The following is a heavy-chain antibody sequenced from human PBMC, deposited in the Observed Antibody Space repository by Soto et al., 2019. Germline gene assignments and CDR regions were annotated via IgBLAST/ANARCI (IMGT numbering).Heavy chain of an antibody. CDR1: GFSLSTSGVG. D-gene: IGHD6-13*01. J-gene: IGHJ4*02. CDR2: IYWDDDE. Sequence: SGPTLVNPTQTLTLTCTFSGFSLSTSGVGVGWIRQPPGKALEWLALIYWDDDERYSPSLKSRLAITKDTSKKQVVLTLTNMDPVDTATYYCARRGSSSIRFDYWGQGTPAIVSA. V-gene: IGHV2-5*02. CDR3: ARRGSSSIRFDY.